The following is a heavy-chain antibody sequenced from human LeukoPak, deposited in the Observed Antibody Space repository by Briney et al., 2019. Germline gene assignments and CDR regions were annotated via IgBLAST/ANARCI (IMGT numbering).Heavy chain of an antibody. CDR2: ISWNSGSI. V-gene: IGHV3-9*01. D-gene: IGHD3-3*01. Sequence: PGGSLRLSCAASGFTFDDYAMHWVRQAPGKGLEWVSGISWNSGSIGYADSVKGRFTISRDNAKNSLYLQMNSLRAEDTAVYYCARLETTYYDFWSGYCPFWGQGTLVTVSS. J-gene: IGHJ4*02. CDR3: ARLETTYYDFWSGYCPF. CDR1: GFTFDDYA.